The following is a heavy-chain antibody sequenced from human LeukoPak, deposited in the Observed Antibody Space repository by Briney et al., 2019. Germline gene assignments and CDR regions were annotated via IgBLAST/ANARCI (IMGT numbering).Heavy chain of an antibody. CDR2: ISGSGGSI. CDR1: GFSFGFYW. V-gene: IGHV3-23*01. Sequence: GGSLRLSCAASGFSFGFYWMHWVRQAPGKGLEWVSGISGSGGSIYYADSVKGRFTISRDNSKNTLYLQMNSLRAEDTAVYYCARDLAWGAFDYWGQGTLVTVSS. CDR3: ARDLAWGAFDY. J-gene: IGHJ4*02. D-gene: IGHD7-27*01.